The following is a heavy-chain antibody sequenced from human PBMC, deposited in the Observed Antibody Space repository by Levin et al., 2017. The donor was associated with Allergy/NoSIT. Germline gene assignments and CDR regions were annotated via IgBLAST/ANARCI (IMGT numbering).Heavy chain of an antibody. Sequence: SSETLSLTCIVSGDSVTTNTYHWAWIRQAPGKAPEWIGSLHYTGTTKYHPSLQSRVTISVDTSKNEFSLRLTSVTVADTAVYFCARDGYCTSVTCGPYGMGVWGQGTTVIVSS. CDR3: ARDGYCTSVTCGPYGMGV. J-gene: IGHJ6*01. CDR1: GDSVTTNTYH. V-gene: IGHV4-39*01. D-gene: IGHD2-8*01. CDR2: LHYTGTT.